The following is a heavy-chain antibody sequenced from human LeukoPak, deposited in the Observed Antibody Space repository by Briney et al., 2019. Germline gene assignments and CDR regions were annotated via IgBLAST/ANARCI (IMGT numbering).Heavy chain of an antibody. CDR1: GFTFATYA. CDR3: ARDLPYINS. D-gene: IGHD6-13*01. Sequence: PGGSLRLSCAASGFTFATYAMNWVRQAPGKGLEWVSSIGGSGSSTYYADSVKGRFTISRDNSKNTLYLQMNSLRAEDTAKYYCARDLPYINSWGQGTLVTVSS. CDR2: IGGSGSST. V-gene: IGHV3-23*01. J-gene: IGHJ4*02.